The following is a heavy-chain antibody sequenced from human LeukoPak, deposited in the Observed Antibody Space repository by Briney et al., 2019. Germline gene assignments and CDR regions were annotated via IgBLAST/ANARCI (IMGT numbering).Heavy chain of an antibody. Sequence: GGSLRLSCAASGFTFSYYSMNWVRQAPGKGLEWVSYISDSSDTMYYADSVKGRFTISRDNAKNSLYLQMNSLRAEDTAVYYCARDLIVGTTIRYYFDYWGQGTLVTVPS. CDR2: ISDSSDTM. V-gene: IGHV3-48*01. D-gene: IGHD1-26*01. J-gene: IGHJ4*02. CDR3: ARDLIVGTTIRYYFDY. CDR1: GFTFSYYS.